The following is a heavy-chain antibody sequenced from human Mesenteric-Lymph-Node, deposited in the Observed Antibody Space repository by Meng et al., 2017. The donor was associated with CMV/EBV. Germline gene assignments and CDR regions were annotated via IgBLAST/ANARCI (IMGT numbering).Heavy chain of an antibody. CDR3: AHKCSAASCFDY. D-gene: IGHD2-15*01. V-gene: IGHV2-5*01. CDR1: GFSLSTSEVG. J-gene: IGHJ4*02. CDR2: IYWNDEK. Sequence: TFSGFSLSTSEVGMGWIRQPPGKALEWLALIYWNDEKHYSPSLKTRLTITKDTSKNQVVLTMSNMDPVDTATYYCAHKCSAASCFDYWGQGTLVTVSS.